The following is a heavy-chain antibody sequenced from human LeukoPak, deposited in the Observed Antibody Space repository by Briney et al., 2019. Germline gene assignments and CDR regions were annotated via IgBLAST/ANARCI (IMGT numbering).Heavy chain of an antibody. D-gene: IGHD2-2*01. Sequence: SETLSLTCTVSGGSISSGGYYWSWIRQHPGKGLEWIGYIYYSGSTYYNPSIKSRVTISVDTSKNQFSLKLSSVTAADTAVYYCASYQLTGGWFDPWGQGTLVTVSS. CDR3: ASYQLTGGWFDP. V-gene: IGHV4-31*03. CDR2: IYYSGST. J-gene: IGHJ5*02. CDR1: GGSISSGGYY.